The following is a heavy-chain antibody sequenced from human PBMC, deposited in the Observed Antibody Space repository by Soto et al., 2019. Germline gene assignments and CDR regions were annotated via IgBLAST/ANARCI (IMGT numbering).Heavy chain of an antibody. J-gene: IGHJ4*02. D-gene: IGHD3-10*01. CDR1: GYIFTSYG. V-gene: IGHV1-18*01. CDR3: ARVAPSGSYYKYFDY. CDR2: ISAYNGNT. Sequence: ASVKVSCKASGYIFTSYGISWVRQAPGQGLEWMGWISAYNGNTNYAQKSQGRVTMTTDTSTSTAYMELRSLRSDDTAVYYCARVAPSGSYYKYFDYWGQGTLVTVSS.